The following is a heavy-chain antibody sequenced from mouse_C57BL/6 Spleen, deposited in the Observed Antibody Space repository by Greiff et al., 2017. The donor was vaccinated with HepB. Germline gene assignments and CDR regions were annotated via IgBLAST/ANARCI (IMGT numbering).Heavy chain of an antibody. J-gene: IGHJ4*01. D-gene: IGHD1-1*01. V-gene: IGHV1-54*01. CDR1: GYAFTNYL. Sequence: QVQLQQSGAELVRPGTSVKVSCKASGYAFTNYLIEWVKQRPGQGLEWIGVINPGSGGTNYNEKFKGKATLTADKSSSTAYMQLSSLTSEDSAVYFCARLDYYGSSYGAMDYWGQGTSVTVSS. CDR2: INPGSGGT. CDR3: ARLDYYGSSYGAMDY.